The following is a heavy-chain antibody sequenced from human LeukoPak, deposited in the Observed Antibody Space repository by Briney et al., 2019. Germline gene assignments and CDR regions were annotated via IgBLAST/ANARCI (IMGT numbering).Heavy chain of an antibody. V-gene: IGHV3-21*01. CDR1: GFTFSSYS. CDR2: ISSSSSYI. D-gene: IGHD3-22*01. Sequence: GGSLRLSCAASGFTFSSYSMNWVRQAPGKGLEWVSSISSSSSYIYYADSVKGRSTISRDNAKNSLYLQMNSLRAEDTAVYYCASNYYDSSGYFHWGQGTLVTVSS. CDR3: ASNYYDSSGYFH. J-gene: IGHJ4*02.